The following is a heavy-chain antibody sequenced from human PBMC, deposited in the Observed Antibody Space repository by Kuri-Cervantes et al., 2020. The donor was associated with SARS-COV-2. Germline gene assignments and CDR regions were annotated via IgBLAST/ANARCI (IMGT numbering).Heavy chain of an antibody. CDR1: GDSINSGYY. Sequence: SETLSLTCALSGDSINSGYYWGWIRQPAGKGLEWIGHLDTSGSTTYNPSLRGRVTISLDPSNNQVSLRLTSATAADTAVYYCGKVSWLQLWRRYSDSWGQGTLVTVSS. V-gene: IGHV4-4*07. CDR2: LDTSGST. D-gene: IGHD5-24*01. CDR3: GKVSWLQLWRRYSDS. J-gene: IGHJ4*02.